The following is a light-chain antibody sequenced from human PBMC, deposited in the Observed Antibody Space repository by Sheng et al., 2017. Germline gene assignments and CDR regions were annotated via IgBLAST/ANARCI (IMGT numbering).Light chain of an antibody. Sequence: IQLTQSPSSLSASVGDRVTITCRASQGINSYLAWYQQKPGEAPKLLIYAASTLQSGVPSRFSGSGFGTDFTLTISSLQPEDFATYYCQQINFYPITFGQGTRLEIK. CDR3: QQINFYPIT. CDR1: QGINSY. CDR2: AAS. V-gene: IGKV1-9*01. J-gene: IGKJ5*01.